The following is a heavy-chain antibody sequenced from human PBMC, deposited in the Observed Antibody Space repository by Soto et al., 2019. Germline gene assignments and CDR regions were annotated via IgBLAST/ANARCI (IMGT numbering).Heavy chain of an antibody. CDR1: GFTFSSYA. CDR3: AKNQLRYFDWLPRDYYYYMDV. D-gene: IGHD3-9*01. CDR2: ISGSGGST. Sequence: GGSLRLSCAASGFTFSSYAMSWVRQAPGKGLEWVSAISGSGGSTYYADSVKGRFTISRDNSKNTLYLQMNSLRAEDTAVYYCAKNQLRYFDWLPRDYYYYMDVWGKGTTVTVSS. J-gene: IGHJ6*03. V-gene: IGHV3-23*01.